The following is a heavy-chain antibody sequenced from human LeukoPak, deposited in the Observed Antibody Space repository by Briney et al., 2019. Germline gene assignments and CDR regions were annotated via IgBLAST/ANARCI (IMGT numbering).Heavy chain of an antibody. Sequence: GGSLRLSCAASGFTFSSYAMHWVRQAPGKGLEWVGVISYDGSNKYYADSMKGRFTIARDNSKNTLYLQMNSLRAEDTAVCYRARDRGDDSSGYLFDYWGQGTLVTVSS. CDR1: GFTFSSYA. J-gene: IGHJ4*02. CDR3: ARDRGDDSSGYLFDY. CDR2: ISYDGSNK. D-gene: IGHD3-22*01. V-gene: IGHV3-30-3*01.